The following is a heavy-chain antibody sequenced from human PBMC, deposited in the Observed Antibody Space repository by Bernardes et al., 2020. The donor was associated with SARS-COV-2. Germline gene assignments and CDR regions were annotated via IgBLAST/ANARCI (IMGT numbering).Heavy chain of an antibody. CDR2: IYPGDSDT. CDR1: GYSFTTYW. V-gene: IGHV5-51*01. Sequence: GESLKISCKASGYSFTTYWIGWVRQMPGKGLEWMGIIYPGDSDTRYSPSFQGQVTISADKSINTAYVQWTSLKASDTAMYYCARDIDYGSGNFDAFDIWGQGTMVTVSS. CDR3: ARDIDYGSGNFDAFDI. D-gene: IGHD3-10*01. J-gene: IGHJ3*02.